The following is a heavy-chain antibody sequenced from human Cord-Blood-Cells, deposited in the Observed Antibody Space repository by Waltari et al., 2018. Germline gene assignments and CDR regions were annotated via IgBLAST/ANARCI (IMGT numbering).Heavy chain of an antibody. CDR2: INPNSGGT. V-gene: IGHV1-2*06. Sequence: QVQLVQSGAEVKKPGASVKVSCKASGYTFTGYYIHWVRQAPGQGLEWMGRINPNSGGTNYAQKFQGRVTMTRDTSISTAYMELSRLRSDDTAVYYCARDQTVGAVAGDYWGQGTLVTVSS. CDR1: GYTFTGYY. D-gene: IGHD6-19*01. CDR3: ARDQTVGAVAGDY. J-gene: IGHJ4*02.